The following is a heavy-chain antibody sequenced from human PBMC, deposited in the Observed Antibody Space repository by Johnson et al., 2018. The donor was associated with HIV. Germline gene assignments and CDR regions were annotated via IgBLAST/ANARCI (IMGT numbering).Heavy chain of an antibody. CDR1: GFTVSTNY. Sequence: QVQLVESGGGLIQPGESLRLSCAASGFTVSTNYMSWVRQAPGKGLEWVAFIRYDGSNKYYADSVKGRFTISRDNSKNTLYLQMNSLRADDTAVYYCATNTVVRGIIITYHSFDIWGQGTMVTVSS. CDR2: IRYDGSNK. CDR3: ATNTVVRGIIITYHSFDI. D-gene: IGHD3-10*01. V-gene: IGHV3-30*02. J-gene: IGHJ3*02.